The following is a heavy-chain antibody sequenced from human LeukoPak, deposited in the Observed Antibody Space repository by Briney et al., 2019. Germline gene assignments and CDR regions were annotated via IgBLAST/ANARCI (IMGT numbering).Heavy chain of an antibody. J-gene: IGHJ4*02. V-gene: IGHV3-30*03. D-gene: IGHD3-16*02. CDR3: AGARYRAWDY. Sequence: TGGSLRLSCSASGFTFSSYGMHWVRQAPGKGLEWVADISYDGNNKNYADSVKGRITISRDNSKNTLYLQMNSLRGEDTAVYYCAGARYRAWDYWGQGTLVTVSS. CDR2: ISYDGNNK. CDR1: GFTFSSYG.